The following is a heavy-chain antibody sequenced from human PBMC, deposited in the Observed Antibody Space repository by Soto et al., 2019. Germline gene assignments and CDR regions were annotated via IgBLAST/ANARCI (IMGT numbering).Heavy chain of an antibody. CDR2: ISSSSSYI. V-gene: IGHV3-21*01. J-gene: IGHJ4*02. CDR3: AREGLVGADPVGFDY. Sequence: GGSLRLSCAASGFTFSSYSMNWVRQAPGKGLEWVSSISSSSSYIYYADSVKGRFTISRDNAKNSLYLQMNSLRAEDTAVYYCAREGLVGADPVGFDYWGQGTLVTVSS. D-gene: IGHD1-26*01. CDR1: GFTFSSYS.